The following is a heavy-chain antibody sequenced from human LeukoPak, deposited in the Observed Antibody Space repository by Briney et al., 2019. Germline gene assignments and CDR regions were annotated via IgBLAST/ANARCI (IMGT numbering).Heavy chain of an antibody. Sequence: PGGSLRLSCAASGFTFSSYSMNWVRQAPGKGLEWVSYISSSSSTIYYADSVKGRFTISRDNAKNSLYLQMNSLRAEDTAVYYCARDYSSSWYWDYSGTYYYYYMDVWGKGTTVTVSS. CDR3: ARDYSSSWYWDYSGTYYYYYMDV. CDR1: GFTFSSYS. V-gene: IGHV3-48*01. CDR2: ISSSSSTI. D-gene: IGHD6-13*01. J-gene: IGHJ6*03.